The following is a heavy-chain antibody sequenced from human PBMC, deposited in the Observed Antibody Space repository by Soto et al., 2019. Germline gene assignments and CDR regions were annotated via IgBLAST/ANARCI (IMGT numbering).Heavy chain of an antibody. CDR2: IKQDGSEK. V-gene: IGHV3-7*01. CDR1: GFTFSSYW. Sequence: SRGSLRLSCAASGFTFSSYWMSWVRQAPGKGLEWVANIKQDGSEKYYVDSVKGRFTISRDNAKNSLYLQMNSLRAEDTAVYYCARDSNSYDSRGYYPARDAFEIWGKGTRVTISS. CDR3: ARDSNSYDSRGYYPARDAFEI. D-gene: IGHD3-22*01. J-gene: IGHJ3*02.